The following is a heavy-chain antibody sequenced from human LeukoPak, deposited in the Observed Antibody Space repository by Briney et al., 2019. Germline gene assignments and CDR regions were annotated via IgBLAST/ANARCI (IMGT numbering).Heavy chain of an antibody. D-gene: IGHD3-3*01. V-gene: IGHV4-59*01. CDR2: IYYSGST. CDR3: ARNVENYYYYYMDV. CDR1: GGSLSSYY. J-gene: IGHJ6*03. Sequence: SETLSLTCTVSGGSLSSYYWSWIRQPPGKGLEWIGYIYYSGSTNYNPSLKSRVTISVDTSKNQFSLKLSSVTAADTAVYYCARNVENYYYYYMDVWGKGTTVTVSS.